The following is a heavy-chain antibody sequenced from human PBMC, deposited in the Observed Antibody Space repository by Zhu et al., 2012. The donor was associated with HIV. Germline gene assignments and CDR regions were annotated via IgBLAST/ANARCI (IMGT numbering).Heavy chain of an antibody. D-gene: IGHD3-10*01. V-gene: IGHV4-34*01. J-gene: IGHJ4*02. CDR2: INHSGST. Sequence: QVQLQQWGAGLLKPSETLSLTCAVYGGSFSGYYWSWIRQPPGKGLEWIGEINHSGSTNYNPSLKSRLTMSVDTSKNQFSLKLSSVTAADTAVYYCARVLLVVRESSEAGYYFDYWGQGTLVTVSS. CDR3: ARVLLVVRESSEAGYYFDY. CDR1: GGSFSGYY.